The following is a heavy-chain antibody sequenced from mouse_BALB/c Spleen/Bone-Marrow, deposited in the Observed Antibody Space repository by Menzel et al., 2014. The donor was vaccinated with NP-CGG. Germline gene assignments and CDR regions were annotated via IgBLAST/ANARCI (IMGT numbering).Heavy chain of an antibody. CDR1: GYSITSDYA. V-gene: IGHV3-2*02. CDR3: ARLADWYFDV. Sequence: EVQLQESGPGLVKPSQSLSLTCTVTGYSITSDYAWNWIRQFPGNKLEWMDYISYSGSTSYTPSLRSRISITRDPSKNQFFRKLNSVTAEDTATYYCARLADWYFDVWGAGTTVTVSS. CDR2: ISYSGST. J-gene: IGHJ1*01.